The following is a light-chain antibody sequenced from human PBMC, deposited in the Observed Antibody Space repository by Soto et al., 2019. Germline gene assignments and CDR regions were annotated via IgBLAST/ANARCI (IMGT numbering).Light chain of an antibody. J-gene: IGKJ5*01. CDR1: QSISTY. CDR2: DAS. CDR3: QQSYMDPIT. Sequence: DIQMTPSPSSLSASVVNRVTITCRASQSISTYLNWYQKTPGKAPNLLIYDASRLQSGVPSRFSGSGGGTDFTLSISSVQPEDFATYFCQQSYMDPITFGQGTRLEIK. V-gene: IGKV1-39*01.